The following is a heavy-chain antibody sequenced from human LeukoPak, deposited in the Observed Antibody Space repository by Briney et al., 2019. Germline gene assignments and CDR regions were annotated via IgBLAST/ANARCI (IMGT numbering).Heavy chain of an antibody. Sequence: EASVKVSCKASGYTFTSYGIRWVRQAPGQGLEWMGWISAYNGNTNYAQKLQGRVTMTTDTSTSTAYMELRSLRSDDTAVYYCARDFGYDSSFRYEPYWGQGTLVTVSS. D-gene: IGHD3-22*01. CDR3: ARDFGYDSSFRYEPY. V-gene: IGHV1-18*01. CDR1: GYTFTSYG. J-gene: IGHJ4*02. CDR2: ISAYNGNT.